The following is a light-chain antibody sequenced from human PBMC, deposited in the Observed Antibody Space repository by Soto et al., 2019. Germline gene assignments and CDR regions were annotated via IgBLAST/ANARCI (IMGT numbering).Light chain of an antibody. Sequence: QSALTQPASVSASPGQSITISCTGTSSDIGGYIYVSWYQHHPGKAPRLMIYEVSSRPSGVPARFSGSKSGNTASLTVSGLQAADEADYFCKSYAGSNTYVFGSGTKLTVL. J-gene: IGLJ1*01. CDR3: KSYAGSNTYV. CDR1: SSDIGGYIY. CDR2: EVS. V-gene: IGLV2-8*01.